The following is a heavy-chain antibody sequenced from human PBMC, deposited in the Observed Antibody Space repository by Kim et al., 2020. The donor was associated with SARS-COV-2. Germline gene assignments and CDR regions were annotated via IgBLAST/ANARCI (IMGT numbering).Heavy chain of an antibody. J-gene: IGHJ4*02. CDR1: GFIFSNYW. V-gene: IGHV3-15*01. CDR3: TPDRFN. D-gene: IGHD3-16*01. Sequence: GGSLRLSCAASGFIFSNYWMSWVRQAPGKGLEWVGRVMSKADGGTIHYTAPVKGRFTISRDDSKNMLYLQMDSLRTEDTAVHYCTPDRFNWGQGNLVAVS. CDR2: VMSKADGGTI.